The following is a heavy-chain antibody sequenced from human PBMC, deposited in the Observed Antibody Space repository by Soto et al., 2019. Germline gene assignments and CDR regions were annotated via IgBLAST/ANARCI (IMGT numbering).Heavy chain of an antibody. CDR1: GYTFTTYG. CDR2: INPYNGNT. J-gene: IGHJ3*02. Sequence: QVQLVQSGAEVKKPGASVKVSCKASGYTFTTYGISWVRQAPGQGLEWMGWINPYNGNTNYAQKLQGRVTMTTDTSKSTANMELRSLGSDDTAVYYCARDRGYNPDTFDIWGQGTMVTVSS. D-gene: IGHD1-20*01. CDR3: ARDRGYNPDTFDI. V-gene: IGHV1-18*01.